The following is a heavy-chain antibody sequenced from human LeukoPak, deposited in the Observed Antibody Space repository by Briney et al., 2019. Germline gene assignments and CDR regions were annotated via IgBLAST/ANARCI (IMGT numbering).Heavy chain of an antibody. J-gene: IGHJ4*02. D-gene: IGHD6-13*01. CDR1: GYTLTELS. CDR3: ATVLRDWGSSWYYFDY. CDR2: FDPEDGET. V-gene: IGHV1-24*01. Sequence: GASVKVSCKVSGYTLTELSMHWVRQAPGKGLEWMGGFDPEDGETIYAQKFQGRVTMIEDTSTDTAYMELSSLRSEDTAVYYCATVLRDWGSSWYYFDYWGQGTLVTVSS.